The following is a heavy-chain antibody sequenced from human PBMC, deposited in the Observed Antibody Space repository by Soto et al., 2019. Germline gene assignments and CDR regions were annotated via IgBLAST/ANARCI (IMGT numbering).Heavy chain of an antibody. D-gene: IGHD5-18*01. CDR2: IWYDGSNK. J-gene: IGHJ6*02. Sequence: QVQLVESGGGVVQPGRSLRLSCAASGFTFSSSGMHWVRQAPGKGLEWVAVIWYDGSNKDYADAVKGRFTISRDNSKNTLYLQMTSLRAEDTAVYYCASASYGFYYGMDVCGQGTTVTVSS. V-gene: IGHV3-33*01. CDR3: ASASYGFYYGMDV. CDR1: GFTFSSSG.